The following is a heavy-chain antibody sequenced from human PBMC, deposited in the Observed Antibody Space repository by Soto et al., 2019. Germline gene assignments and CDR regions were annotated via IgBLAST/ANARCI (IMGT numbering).Heavy chain of an antibody. V-gene: IGHV3-23*01. CDR1: GFTFSGYA. J-gene: IGHJ4*02. CDR2: ISGSGGST. D-gene: IGHD4-17*01. Sequence: GWSLRLSCSASGFTFSGYAMSWVRQAPGKGLEWVSAISGSGGSTYYADSVKGRFTISRDNSKNTLYLQMNSLRAEDTAVYYWATTVDYGDDGFDYCGQGSLVTLSS. CDR3: ATTVDYGDDGFDY.